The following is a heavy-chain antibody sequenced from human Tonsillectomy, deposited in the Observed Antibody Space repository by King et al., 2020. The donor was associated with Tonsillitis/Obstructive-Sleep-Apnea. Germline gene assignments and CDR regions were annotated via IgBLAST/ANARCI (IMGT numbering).Heavy chain of an antibody. CDR1: GFSFSGSS. Sequence: VQLVQSGGGLVQPGGSLRLSCAASGFSFSGSSMNWVRQAPGKGLEWLSYISSSSTSMYYADSVKGRFTISRDDARNSLYLQMNSLRNEDPAVYYCASDGTPGDYYYYMDVWGKGTTVTVSS. J-gene: IGHJ6*03. V-gene: IGHV3-48*02. CDR3: ASDGTPGDYYYYMDV. CDR2: ISSSSTSM. D-gene: IGHD1-1*01.